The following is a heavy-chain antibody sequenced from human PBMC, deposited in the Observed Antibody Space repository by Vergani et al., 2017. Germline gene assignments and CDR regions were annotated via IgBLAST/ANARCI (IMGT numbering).Heavy chain of an antibody. Sequence: QVQLQESGPGLVKPSGTLSLTCAVSGGSISSSNWWSWVRQHPGKGLEWIGEIYHSGSTNYNPSLKSRVTISVDKSKNQFSLKLSSVTAADTAVYYCARRPELLDYYYYMDVWGKGTTVTVSS. CDR3: ARRPELLDYYYYMDV. J-gene: IGHJ6*03. V-gene: IGHV4-4*02. CDR1: GGSISSSNW. CDR2: IYHSGST. D-gene: IGHD1-7*01.